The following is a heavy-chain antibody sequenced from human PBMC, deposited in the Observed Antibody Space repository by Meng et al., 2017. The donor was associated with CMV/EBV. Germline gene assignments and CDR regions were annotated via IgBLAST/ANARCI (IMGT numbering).Heavy chain of an antibody. D-gene: IGHD3-16*01. CDR3: ARAWGIHFDY. CDR2: ISSSSSTI. CDR1: GFTFSSYS. J-gene: IGHJ4*02. Sequence: SLRLSCAASGFTFSSYSMNWVRQAPGKGLEWVSYISSSSSTIYYADSVKGRFTISRDNAKNSLYLQLNSLRAEDTAVYYCARAWGIHFDYWGQGVVVTVSS. V-gene: IGHV3-48*04.